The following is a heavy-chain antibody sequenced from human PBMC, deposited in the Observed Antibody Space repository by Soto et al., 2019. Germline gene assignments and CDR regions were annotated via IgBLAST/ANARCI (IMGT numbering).Heavy chain of an antibody. CDR2: ISAYNGNT. D-gene: IGHD2-2*01. J-gene: IGHJ6*02. CDR1: GYTFTSYG. V-gene: IGHV1-18*01. CDR3: ARYSTLGETYYYYGMDV. Sequence: GASVKVSCKASGYTFTSYGISWVRQAPGQGLEWMGWISAYNGNTNYAQKLQGRVTMTTDTSTSTAYMEQRSLRSDDTAVYNCARYSTLGETYYYYGMDVWGQGTTVTVSS.